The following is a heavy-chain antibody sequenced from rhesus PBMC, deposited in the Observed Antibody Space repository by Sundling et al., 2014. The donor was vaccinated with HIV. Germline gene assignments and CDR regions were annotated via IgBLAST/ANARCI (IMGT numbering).Heavy chain of an antibody. CDR3: ARAPWIVSTRYGLDS. V-gene: IGHV4-93*01. D-gene: IGHD3-16*01. Sequence: QVQLQESGPGLVKPSETLSLTCSVSGASISSNWWSWMRQSPGKGLDWIGGIYDSGGNTEYNPSLKSRVAISKDTSKNQFFLKLSSVTAADTAVYYCARAPWIVSTRYGLDSWGQGVVVTVSS. CDR1: GASISSNW. J-gene: IGHJ6*01. CDR2: IYDSGGNT.